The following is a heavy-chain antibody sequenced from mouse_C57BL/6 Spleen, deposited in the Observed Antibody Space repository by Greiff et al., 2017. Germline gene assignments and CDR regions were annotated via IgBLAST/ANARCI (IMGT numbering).Heavy chain of an antibody. Sequence: EVQLVESGPELVKPGASVKIPCKASGYTFTDYNMDWVKQSHGKSLEWIGDINPNNGGTIYNQKFKGKATLTVDKSSSTAYMELRSLTSEDTAVYYCARRYYGSSYRYYFDYWGQGTTLTVSS. CDR3: ARRYYGSSYRYYFDY. J-gene: IGHJ2*01. D-gene: IGHD1-1*01. CDR1: GYTFTDYN. V-gene: IGHV1-18*01. CDR2: INPNNGGT.